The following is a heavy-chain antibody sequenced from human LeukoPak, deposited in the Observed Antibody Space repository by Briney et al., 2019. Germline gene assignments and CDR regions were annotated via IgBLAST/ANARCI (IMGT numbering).Heavy chain of an antibody. CDR3: ARHFGDHTGDY. CDR2: VNSDGSST. J-gene: IGHJ4*02. D-gene: IGHD3-10*01. V-gene: IGHV3-74*01. Sequence: GGSLRLSCAASGFTFSSYWMQWVRQAPGKGLVWVSRVNSDGSSTNYADSVRGRFTVSRDNAKNTLYLQTNSLRAEDTAVYYCARHFGDHTGDYWGQGTLVTVSS. CDR1: GFTFSSYW.